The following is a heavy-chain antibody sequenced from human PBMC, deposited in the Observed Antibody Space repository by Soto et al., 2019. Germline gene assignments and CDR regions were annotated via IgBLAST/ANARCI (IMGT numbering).Heavy chain of an antibody. CDR1: GFTFSSYG. V-gene: IGHV3-33*01. Sequence: GESLKISCAASGFTFSSYGMHWVRQAPGKGLEWVAVIWYDGSNKYYADSVKGRFTISRDNSKNTLYLQMNSLRAEDTAVYYCAREGLYDYIWGSYRFDYWGQGTLVTVSS. J-gene: IGHJ4*02. CDR3: AREGLYDYIWGSYRFDY. CDR2: IWYDGSNK. D-gene: IGHD3-16*02.